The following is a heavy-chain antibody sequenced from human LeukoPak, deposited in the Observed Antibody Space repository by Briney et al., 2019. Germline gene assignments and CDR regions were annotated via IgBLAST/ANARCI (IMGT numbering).Heavy chain of an antibody. D-gene: IGHD4-11*01. V-gene: IGHV1-2*02. Sequence: ASVKVSCKASGYTFTGYYLHWVRQAPGQGLEWVGWINPNSGGTDYAQKFQGRVTMTRDTSTSTVYMELSSLRSEDTAVYYCARDPPGGTTKGGFDYWGQGTLVTVSS. CDR3: ARDPPGGTTKGGFDY. CDR1: GYTFTGYY. J-gene: IGHJ4*02. CDR2: INPNSGGT.